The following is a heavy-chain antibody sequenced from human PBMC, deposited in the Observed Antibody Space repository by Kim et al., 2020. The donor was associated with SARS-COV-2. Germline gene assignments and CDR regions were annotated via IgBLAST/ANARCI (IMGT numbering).Heavy chain of an antibody. J-gene: IGHJ6*02. V-gene: IGHV1-3*01. Sequence: ASVKVSCKASGYTFTSYAMHWVRQAPGQRLEWMGWINAGNGNTKYSQKFQGRVTITRDTSASTAYMELSSLRSEDTAVYYCARALVPPRYYYGMDVWGQGTTVTVSS. CDR2: INAGNGNT. CDR1: GYTFTSYA. CDR3: ARALVPPRYYYGMDV.